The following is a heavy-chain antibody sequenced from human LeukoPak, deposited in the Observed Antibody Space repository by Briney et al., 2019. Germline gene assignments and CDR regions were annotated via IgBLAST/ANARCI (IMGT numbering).Heavy chain of an antibody. CDR1: GGSVRSRSYH. CDR2: IFASGTT. D-gene: IGHD3-10*01. Sequence: SETLSLTCTVSGGSVRSRSYHWSWIRQPAGKGLESIGRIFASGTTDYNPSLRSRLTMSLDTSKNQFSLTLRSVTAADTAVYYCARVSLVRGAPDYYFDYWGQGTLVTVSS. V-gene: IGHV4-61*02. J-gene: IGHJ4*02. CDR3: ARVSLVRGAPDYYFDY.